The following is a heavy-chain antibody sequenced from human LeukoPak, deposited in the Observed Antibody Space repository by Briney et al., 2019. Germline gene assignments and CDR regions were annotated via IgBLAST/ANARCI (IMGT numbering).Heavy chain of an antibody. CDR1: GGSISSSRYY. D-gene: IGHD6-13*01. J-gene: IGHJ4*02. Sequence: SETLSLTCTVSGGSISSSRYYWGWIRQPPGKGLEWIGSIYYSGRTFYNQSLKRRVTISVDTSRNQFSLKLSSVTAADTAVYYCARHRAGMASAGIIDYWGQGTLDSVSS. V-gene: IGHV4-39*01. CDR2: IYYSGRT. CDR3: ARHRAGMASAGIIDY.